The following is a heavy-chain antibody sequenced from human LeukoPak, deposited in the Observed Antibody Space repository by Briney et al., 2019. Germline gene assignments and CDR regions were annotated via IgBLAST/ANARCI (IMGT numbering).Heavy chain of an antibody. CDR3: ARDSFRLDY. CDR2: INSDGSST. Sequence: PGGSLRLSCTASGFSFSRYWMHWVRQAPGMGLVWVARINSDGSSTNYADSVKGRITVSRDNAKNTLYLQMNSLRAEDTAVYYCARDSFRLDYWGQGTLVTVSS. CDR1: GFSFSRYW. J-gene: IGHJ4*02. V-gene: IGHV3-74*01.